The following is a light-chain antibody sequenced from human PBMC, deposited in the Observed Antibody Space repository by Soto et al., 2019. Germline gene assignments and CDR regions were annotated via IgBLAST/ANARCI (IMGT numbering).Light chain of an antibody. J-gene: IGLJ2*01. CDR2: GVT. CDR1: SSDVGGCNY. CDR3: SSYTTSTTLSVV. V-gene: IGLV2-14*01. Sequence: QSALTQPASVSGSPGQSITISCTGTSSDVGGCNYVSWYQQHPGKAPKLMIYGVTNRLSGVSNRFSGSKSGNTASLTISGLQAEDEADYYCSSYTTSTTLSVVFGGGTKLTVL.